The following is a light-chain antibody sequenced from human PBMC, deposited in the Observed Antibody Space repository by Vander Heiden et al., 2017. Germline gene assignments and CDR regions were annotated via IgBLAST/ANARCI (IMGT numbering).Light chain of an antibody. Sequence: VVLTQSPLSLPVTLGRPASITCRSSRRLIYSDGNYYLNWFQQRPGQSPRRLIYKVSNRDSGVPDIFSGSGSGTDFTLKISMVEAEDVGVYYCMRCRHWPRKFGQGTKVEIK. CDR3: MRCRHWPRK. CDR1: RRLIYSDGNYY. J-gene: IGKJ1*01. CDR2: KVS. V-gene: IGKV2-30*01.